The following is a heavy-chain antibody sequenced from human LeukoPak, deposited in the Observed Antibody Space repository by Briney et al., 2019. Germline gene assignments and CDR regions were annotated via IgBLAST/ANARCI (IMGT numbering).Heavy chain of an antibody. CDR1: GGSISSGGYS. CDR3: ARSRIIVGAFFDY. CDR2: IYHSGST. Sequence: SETLSLTCAVSGGSISSGGYSWSWIRQPPGKGLEWIGYIYHSGSTYYNPSLKSRVTISVDTSKNQFSLKLSSVTAADTAVYYCARSRIIVGAFFDYWGQGTLVTVSS. D-gene: IGHD1-26*01. V-gene: IGHV4-30-2*01. J-gene: IGHJ4*02.